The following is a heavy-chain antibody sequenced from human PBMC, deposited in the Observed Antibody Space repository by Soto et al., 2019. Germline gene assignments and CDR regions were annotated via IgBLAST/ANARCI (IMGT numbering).Heavy chain of an antibody. D-gene: IGHD3-22*01. CDR3: ASMYYYDGSGYYYKYWYFDL. J-gene: IGHJ2*01. CDR1: GFSVSSSY. Sequence: EVQLVESGGGLVQPGGSLRLSCAASGFSVSSSYMSWVRQAPGKGLEWVSVIYSGGSTYYADSVKGRFTISRDNSKNTLYLQMNSLRAEDTAVYYCASMYYYDGSGYYYKYWYFDLWGRGTLVTVSS. V-gene: IGHV3-66*01. CDR2: IYSGGST.